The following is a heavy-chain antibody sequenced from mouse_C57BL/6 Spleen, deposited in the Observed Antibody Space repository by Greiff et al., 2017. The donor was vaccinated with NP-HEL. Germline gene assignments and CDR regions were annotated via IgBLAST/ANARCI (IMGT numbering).Heavy chain of an antibody. V-gene: IGHV1-63*01. CDR1: GYTFTNYW. Sequence: QVQLKQSGAELVRPGPSVKMSCKASGYTFTNYWIGWAKQRPGHGLEWIGDIYPGGGYTNYNEKFKGKATLTADKSSSTAYMQFSSLTSEDSAIYYCARYYDYDGAWFAYWGQGTLVTVSA. CDR3: ARYYDYDGAWFAY. CDR2: IYPGGGYT. D-gene: IGHD2-4*01. J-gene: IGHJ3*01.